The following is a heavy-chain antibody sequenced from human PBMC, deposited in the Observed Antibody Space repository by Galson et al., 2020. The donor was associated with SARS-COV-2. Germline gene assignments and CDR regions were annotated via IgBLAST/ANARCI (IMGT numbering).Heavy chain of an antibody. J-gene: IGHJ6*02. Sequence: GESLKIFCAASGFIFSGFDMHWVRQAAGKGLEWVSGIGTTGDTYYPESVKGRFTISRENAKNSLYLQMNSLRAEDTAVYYCARATILYDYGMDVWGQGTTVTVSS. D-gene: IGHD3-9*01. V-gene: IGHV3-13*01. CDR3: ARATILYDYGMDV. CDR1: GFIFSGFD. CDR2: IGTTGDT.